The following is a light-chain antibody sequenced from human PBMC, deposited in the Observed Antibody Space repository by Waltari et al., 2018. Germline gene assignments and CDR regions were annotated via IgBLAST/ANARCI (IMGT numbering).Light chain of an antibody. V-gene: IGKV1-5*03. J-gene: IGKJ2*01. CDR2: KAS. Sequence: DIHMTQSPSTLSASVGDSITITCRASQSISSWLAWYQQKPGKVPKLLIHKASSLASGVPSRFSGSGSGTEFTLTISSLQPDDFATYYCQQYNSYSGTFGQGTKVEIK. CDR1: QSISSW. CDR3: QQYNSYSGT.